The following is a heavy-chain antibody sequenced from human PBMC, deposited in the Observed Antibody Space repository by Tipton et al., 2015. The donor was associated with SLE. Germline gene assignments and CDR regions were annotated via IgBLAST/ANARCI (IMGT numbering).Heavy chain of an antibody. J-gene: IGHJ4*02. Sequence: QVQLVQSGPEVKKPGASVKVSCKASGYTFTGYYMHWVRQAPGQGLEWMGRINPNSGGTNYAQKFQGRVTMTRDTSISTAYMELSRLRSDDTAVYYSARDPQGYYDSSDSEYYFDYWGQGTLVTVSS. V-gene: IGHV1-2*06. D-gene: IGHD3-22*01. CDR1: GYTFTGYY. CDR3: ARDPQGYYDSSDSEYYFDY. CDR2: INPNSGGT.